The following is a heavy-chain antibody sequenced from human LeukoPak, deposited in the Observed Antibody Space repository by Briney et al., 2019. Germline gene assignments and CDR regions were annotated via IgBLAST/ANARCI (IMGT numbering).Heavy chain of an antibody. Sequence: PSETLSLTCTVSGYSISSGYYWGWIRQPPGKGLEWIGTIYHSGSTYYNPSLKSRITISVDTSKNQFSLKLSSVTAADTAVYYCARDLGGYYYGSGSPPDAFDTWGQGTMVTVSS. V-gene: IGHV4-38-2*02. CDR3: ARDLGGYYYGSGSPPDAFDT. D-gene: IGHD3-10*01. CDR2: IYHSGST. CDR1: GYSISSGYY. J-gene: IGHJ3*02.